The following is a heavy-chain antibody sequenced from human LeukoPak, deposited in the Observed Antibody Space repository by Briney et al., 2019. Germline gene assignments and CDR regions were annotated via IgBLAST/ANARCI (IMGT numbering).Heavy chain of an antibody. Sequence: SETLSLTCTVSGGSISSYYWSWIRQPAGKGLEGIGRIYTSGSTNYNPSLKSRVTMSVDTSKNQFSLKLSSVTAADTAVYYCARDCVVPAAVEPCYFDYWGQGTLVTVSS. D-gene: IGHD2-2*01. CDR2: IYTSGST. J-gene: IGHJ4*02. CDR3: ARDCVVPAAVEPCYFDY. CDR1: GGSISSYY. V-gene: IGHV4-4*07.